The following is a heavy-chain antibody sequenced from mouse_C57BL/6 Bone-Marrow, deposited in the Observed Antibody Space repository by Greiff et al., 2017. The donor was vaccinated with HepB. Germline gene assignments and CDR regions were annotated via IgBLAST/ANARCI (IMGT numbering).Heavy chain of an antibody. Sequence: EVQLQQPGAELVKPGASVKLSCKASGYTFTSYWMHWVKQRPGRGLEWIGRIDPEDGETKYAPKFQGKATITADTSSNTAYLQLSSLTSEDTAVYYCAYRGFAYWGQGTLVTVSA. CDR2: IDPEDGET. CDR3: AYRGFAY. CDR1: GYTFTSYW. D-gene: IGHD2-14*01. V-gene: IGHV14-2*01. J-gene: IGHJ3*01.